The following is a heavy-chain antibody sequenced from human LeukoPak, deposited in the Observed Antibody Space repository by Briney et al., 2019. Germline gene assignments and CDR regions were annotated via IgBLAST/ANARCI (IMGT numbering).Heavy chain of an antibody. Sequence: PGGSLRLSCAASGFTFSSYSMNWVRQAPGKGLEWVSYISSSGSPIYYADSVMGRFTISRDNAKNSLFLQMHSLIAKKPAVNYCAIVTGEWELHWGQGTLVTVSS. D-gene: IGHD1-26*01. V-gene: IGHV3-48*04. CDR2: ISSSGSPI. J-gene: IGHJ4*02. CDR1: GFTFSSYS. CDR3: AIVTGEWELH.